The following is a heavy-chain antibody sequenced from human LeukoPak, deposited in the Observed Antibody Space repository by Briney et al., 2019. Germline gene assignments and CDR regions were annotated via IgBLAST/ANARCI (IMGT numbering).Heavy chain of an antibody. Sequence: AESLRLSCAASGFTFSSYGMHWVRQAPAKGLEWVAVIWYDGSNKYYADSVKGRFTIPRDNSKNTMYLQMNSLRAEDTAVYYCARGQTMVTPPGDGWGQGTLVTAS. CDR1: GFTFSSYG. CDR3: ARGQTMVTPPGDG. V-gene: IGHV3-33*01. D-gene: IGHD5-18*01. CDR2: IWYDGSNK. J-gene: IGHJ6*01.